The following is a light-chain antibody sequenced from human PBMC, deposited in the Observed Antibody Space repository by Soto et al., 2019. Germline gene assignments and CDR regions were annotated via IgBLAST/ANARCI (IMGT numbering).Light chain of an antibody. CDR3: QKCDNEAA. V-gene: IGKV3-15*01. CDR1: QSISSN. J-gene: IGKJ2*01. Sequence: EIVMTQSPATLSVSPGERATLSCRASQSISSNLVWYQQKPGQAPRLLIYDASNRATGVPARFSGSGSGTEFTLAISSLQSEDFAVYYCQKCDNEAAFGQGTKLEIK. CDR2: DAS.